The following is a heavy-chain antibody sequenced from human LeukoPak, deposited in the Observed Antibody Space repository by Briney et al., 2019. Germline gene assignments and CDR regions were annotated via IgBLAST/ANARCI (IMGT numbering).Heavy chain of an antibody. CDR1: GGSISSSNW. V-gene: IGHV4-4*02. D-gene: IGHD6-13*01. J-gene: IGHJ4*02. Sequence: SGTLSLTCAVSGGSISSSNWWSWVRQPPGKGLEWIGKIYQSGSTNYNPSLKSRVTISVDKSKNQFSLKLRSVTAADTAVYYCARGGVESSSCDYWGQGTLVTVSS. CDR3: ARGGVESSSCDY. CDR2: IYQSGST.